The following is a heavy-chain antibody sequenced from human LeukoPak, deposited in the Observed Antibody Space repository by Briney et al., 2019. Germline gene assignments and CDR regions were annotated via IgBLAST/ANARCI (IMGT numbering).Heavy chain of an antibody. Sequence: GGSLRLSCAASGFTFSRYWMTWVRQTPGKGLEWVANINQDGGEKYYVDSVKGRFTISRDNAKDSLFLQVNSLRAEDTAVYYCAELDSSSPRNWGQGTLVTVSS. V-gene: IGHV3-7*02. J-gene: IGHJ4*02. CDR1: GFTFSRYW. D-gene: IGHD6-13*01. CDR3: AELDSSSPRN. CDR2: INQDGGEK.